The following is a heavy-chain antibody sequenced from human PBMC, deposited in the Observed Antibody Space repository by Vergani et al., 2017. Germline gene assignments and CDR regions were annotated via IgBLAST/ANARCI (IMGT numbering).Heavy chain of an antibody. CDR2: IYYSGST. V-gene: IGHV4-59*11. CDR1: GGSISSHY. J-gene: IGHJ4*02. Sequence: QVQLQESGPGLVKPSETLSLTCTVSGGSISSHYWSWFRQPPGKGLEWIGYIYYSGSTNYNPSLKSRGTISVDMSKNQFSLKLSSVPAADTAVYYCAAYNGYSPDWGQGTLVTVSS. CDR3: AAYNGYSPD. D-gene: IGHD5-12*01.